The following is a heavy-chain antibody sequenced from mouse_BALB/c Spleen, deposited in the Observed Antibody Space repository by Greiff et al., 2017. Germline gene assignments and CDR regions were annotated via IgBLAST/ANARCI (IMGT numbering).Heavy chain of an antibody. V-gene: IGHV14-3*02. Sequence: EVQLQESGAELVKPGASVKLSCTASGFTITDSSMHWVKQRPEQGLEWIGSIDPANGNTKYDPKFQGKATITADTSSNTADLQLSSLTSEDTAVYYCAREDYGSSLAYGGQGTLVTVSA. J-gene: IGHJ3*01. CDR3: AREDYGSSLAY. CDR1: GFTITDSS. D-gene: IGHD1-1*01. CDR2: IDPANGNT.